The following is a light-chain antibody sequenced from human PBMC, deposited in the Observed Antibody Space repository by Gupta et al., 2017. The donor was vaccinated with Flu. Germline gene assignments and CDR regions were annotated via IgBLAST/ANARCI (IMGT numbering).Light chain of an antibody. V-gene: IGLV2-23*01. CDR2: ENT. CDR3: CSYAGRDTLV. J-gene: IGLJ3*02. CDR1: TTDGGSYDL. Sequence: SALTQPTSVSGSPGQSITISCTGNTTDGGSYDLVAWYQHHPGKAPKRLIFENTKRPSGVSTRFSGSKSGNTASLTIAGLQADDEADYFCCSYAGRDTLVFGGGTKVTVL.